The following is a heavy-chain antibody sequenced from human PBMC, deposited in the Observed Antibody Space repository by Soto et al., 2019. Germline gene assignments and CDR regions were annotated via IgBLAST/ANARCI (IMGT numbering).Heavy chain of an antibody. D-gene: IGHD6-6*01. Sequence: GASVKVSCKASGYTFTSYDINWVRQATGQGLEWMGWMNPNSGNTGYAQKFQGRVTMTRNTSISTAYMELSSLRSEDTAVYYCARATRMTGIVARDLGYWGQGTLVTVSS. CDR2: MNPNSGNT. CDR3: ARATRMTGIVARDLGY. CDR1: GYTFTSYD. V-gene: IGHV1-8*01. J-gene: IGHJ4*02.